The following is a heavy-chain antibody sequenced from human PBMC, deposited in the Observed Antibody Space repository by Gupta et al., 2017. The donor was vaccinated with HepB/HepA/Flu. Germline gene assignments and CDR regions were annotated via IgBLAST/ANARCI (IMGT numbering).Heavy chain of an antibody. Sequence: EVQVLESGGDLVQPGGSLRLSCAASGFTFSSYAMSWVRQAPGKGLEWVSYIRGVGATTYYADSVKGRFTISRDNSKKTMSMQMNSLRVKDTAGDYCANDMGYGGQGTMVTVYS. V-gene: IGHV3-23*01. CDR2: IRGVGATT. CDR3: ANDMGY. CDR1: GFTFSSYA. J-gene: IGHJ4*02. D-gene: IGHD3-10*01.